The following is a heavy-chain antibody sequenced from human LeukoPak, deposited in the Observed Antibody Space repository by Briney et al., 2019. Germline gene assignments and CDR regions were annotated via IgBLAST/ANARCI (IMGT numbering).Heavy chain of an antibody. V-gene: IGHV4-39*01. CDR1: GGSNSSSSCY. J-gene: IGHJ3*02. CDR3: ARLGGTYDAFVI. CDR2: MYYTCST. D-gene: IGHD1-26*01. Sequence: SETLSVTCTVSGGSNSSSSCYWGWTRQPPGQGLKWIGNMYYTCSTYYNPSLKSRVTISVDTSRNQFSLELSSVTTAHTAVYYCARLGGTYDAFVIWGEGTMVTVSS.